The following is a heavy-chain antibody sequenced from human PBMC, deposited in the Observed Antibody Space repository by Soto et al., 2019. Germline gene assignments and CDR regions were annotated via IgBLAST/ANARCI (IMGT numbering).Heavy chain of an antibody. V-gene: IGHV1-18*04. Sequence: QVQLVQSGAEVQEPGASVKVACKVSGYTFTTYGISWVRQAPGLGLEWMGWITPYNGNTDDAQKFQGRVTMTTDTSTSTAYMELRSLRYEDTAVYYCARASLKPFDYWGQGTLVTVSS. CDR2: ITPYNGNT. CDR3: ARASLKPFDY. J-gene: IGHJ4*02. CDR1: GYTFTTYG.